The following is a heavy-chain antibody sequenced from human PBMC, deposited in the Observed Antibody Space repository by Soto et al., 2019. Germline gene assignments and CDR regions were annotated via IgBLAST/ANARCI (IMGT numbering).Heavy chain of an antibody. V-gene: IGHV3-7*03. J-gene: IGHJ4*02. CDR1: GFTFSGYW. CDR2: IKQDGSEK. D-gene: IGHD3-3*01. Sequence: VGSLRLSCADSGFTFSGYWMSWVRQAPGKRLEWVANIKQDGSEKYYVDSVKGRFTISRDNAKNSLYLQMNSLRAEDTAVYYCASVQTTQDLWSGYYPTGYFESWGQGALVNVSS. CDR3: ASVQTTQDLWSGYYPTGYFES.